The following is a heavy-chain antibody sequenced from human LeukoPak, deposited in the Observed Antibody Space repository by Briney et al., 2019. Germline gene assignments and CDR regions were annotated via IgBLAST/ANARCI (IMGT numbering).Heavy chain of an antibody. CDR1: GYTFTGYY. CDR2: FDPEDGET. J-gene: IGHJ4*02. Sequence: GASVKVSCKASGYTFTGYYMHWVRQAPGKGLEWMGGFDPEDGETIYAQKFQGRVTMTEDTSIDTAYMELSSLRFEDTAVYYCATGAQLPIDYWGQGTLVTVSS. V-gene: IGHV1-24*01. CDR3: ATGAQLPIDY. D-gene: IGHD1-1*01.